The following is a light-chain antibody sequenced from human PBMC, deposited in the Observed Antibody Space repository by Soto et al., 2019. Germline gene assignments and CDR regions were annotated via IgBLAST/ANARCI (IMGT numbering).Light chain of an antibody. V-gene: IGKV1-12*01. CDR2: TGS. Sequence: DIQMTQSPSSVSASVGDRVSITCRASQGISNWLAWYQQKPGRAPKLLIYTGSSLQSGVPSRFSGTGSGTDFTLTISSLQPXXXXXXXXXXXXSFPLTFGGGTKVEIK. J-gene: IGKJ4*01. CDR3: XXXXSFPLT. CDR1: QGISNW.